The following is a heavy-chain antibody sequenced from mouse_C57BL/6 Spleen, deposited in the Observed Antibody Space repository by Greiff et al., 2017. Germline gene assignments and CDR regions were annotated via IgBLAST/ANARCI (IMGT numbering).Heavy chain of an antibody. CDR3: AREGAQASYAMDY. Sequence: VQLQQSGPELVKPGASVKISCKASGYTFTDYYMNWVKQSHGKSLEWIGDINPNNGGTSYNQKFKGKATLTVDKSSSTAYMVLRSLTSEDSAVYYCAREGAQASYAMDYWGQGTTVTVSS. V-gene: IGHV1-26*01. D-gene: IGHD3-2*02. CDR2: INPNNGGT. CDR1: GYTFTDYY. J-gene: IGHJ4*01.